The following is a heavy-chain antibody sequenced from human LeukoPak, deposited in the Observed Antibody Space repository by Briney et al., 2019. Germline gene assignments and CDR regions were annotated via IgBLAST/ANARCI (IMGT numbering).Heavy chain of an antibody. J-gene: IGHJ4*02. CDR3: ARLTWDYGDYYLDY. CDR1: GGSISSYY. CDR2: IYYSGST. V-gene: IGHV4-59*08. D-gene: IGHD4-17*01. Sequence: SETLSLTCTVSGGSISSYYWSWLRQPPGKGLEWLGYIYYSGSTNYNPSLKSRVTISVDTSKNQFSLKLSSVTAADTAVYYCARLTWDYGDYYLDYWGQGTLVTVSS.